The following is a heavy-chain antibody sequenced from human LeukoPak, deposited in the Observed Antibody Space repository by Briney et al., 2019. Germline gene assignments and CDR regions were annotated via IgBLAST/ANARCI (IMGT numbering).Heavy chain of an antibody. J-gene: IGHJ5*02. V-gene: IGHV3-15*01. CDR1: GFTFNTAW. Sequence: GGSLRLSCAASGFTFNTAWMNWVRQAPGKGLEWVGRIKSKTDGGTSDYAAPVTGRFTISRDDSKSTLYLEMNSLKTEDTGVYYCSTLWYGAWGQGTLVTVSS. D-gene: IGHD3-10*01. CDR2: IKSKTDGGTS. CDR3: STLWYGA.